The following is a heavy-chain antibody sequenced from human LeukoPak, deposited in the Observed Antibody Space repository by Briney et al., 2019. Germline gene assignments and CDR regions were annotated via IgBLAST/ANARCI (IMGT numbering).Heavy chain of an antibody. J-gene: IGHJ6*02. CDR2: IWYDGSNK. D-gene: IGHD6-13*01. V-gene: IGHV3-33*01. Sequence: GRSLRLSCTASGFTFSNYGIHWVRQAPGKGLEWVAVIWYDGSNKYYADSVKGRFTISRDNSENTLHLQMNSLRAEDTAVYYCARDRWYRANYYYGMDVWGQGTTVTVSS. CDR3: ARDRWYRANYYYGMDV. CDR1: GFTFSNYG.